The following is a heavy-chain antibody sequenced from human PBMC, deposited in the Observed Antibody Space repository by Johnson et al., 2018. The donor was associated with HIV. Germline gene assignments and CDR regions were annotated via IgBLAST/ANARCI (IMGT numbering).Heavy chain of an antibody. Sequence: VQLVESGGGLVQPVGSLRLSCATSGFTFSSYWMSWVRQAPGKGLDWVANIKQDGGEKYYVDSVKGRFTIPRDNAKNSLYLQMNSLRAEDTAVYYCARDRKYSSGWKDAFDIWGQGTMVTVSS. CDR3: ARDRKYSSGWKDAFDI. D-gene: IGHD6-19*01. J-gene: IGHJ3*02. V-gene: IGHV3-7*01. CDR2: IKQDGGEK. CDR1: GFTFSSYW.